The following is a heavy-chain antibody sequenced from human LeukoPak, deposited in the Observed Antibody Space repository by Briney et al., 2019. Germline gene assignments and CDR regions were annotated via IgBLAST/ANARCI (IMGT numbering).Heavy chain of an antibody. CDR2: INPNSGGT. J-gene: IGHJ4*02. V-gene: IGHV1-2*02. CDR3: AREVKYKAGAQHDY. D-gene: IGHD1-1*01. CDR1: GYTFTGYY. Sequence: ASVTVSCKASGYTFTGYYMHWVRQAPGQGLEWMGWINPNSGGTNYAQKFQGRVTMTRDTSISTAYMELSRLRSDDTAVYYCAREVKYKAGAQHDYWGQGTLVTVSS.